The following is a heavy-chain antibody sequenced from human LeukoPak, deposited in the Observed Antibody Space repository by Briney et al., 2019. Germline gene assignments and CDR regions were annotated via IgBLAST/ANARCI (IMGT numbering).Heavy chain of an antibody. J-gene: IGHJ4*02. D-gene: IGHD5-18*01. Sequence: PSETLSLTCTVSGGSISSGGYYWSWIRQPPGKGLEWIGYIYSRGSTHYNPSLESRVTISIDTSKKQFSLKLSSVTAADTAVYYCARRGYTYGFFEYWGQGTLVTVSS. CDR3: ARRGYTYGFFEY. V-gene: IGHV4-61*08. CDR1: GGSISSGGYY. CDR2: IYSRGST.